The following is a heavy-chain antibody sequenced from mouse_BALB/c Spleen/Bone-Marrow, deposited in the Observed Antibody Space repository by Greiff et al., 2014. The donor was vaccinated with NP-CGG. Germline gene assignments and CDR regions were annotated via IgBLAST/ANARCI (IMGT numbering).Heavy chain of an antibody. J-gene: IGHJ4*01. V-gene: IGHV1S56*01. D-gene: IGHD2-2*01. CDR2: IYPGNVNT. CDR1: GYTFTSYY. CDR3: ARGGWLRDAMDY. Sequence: VQLQESGPELVKPGASMRISCKASGYTFTSYYIHWVKQRPGQGLEWIGWIYPGNVNTKYNEKFKGKATLTTDKSSSTAYMQLSRLTSEDSAVYFCARGGWLRDAMDYWGQGTSVTVSS.